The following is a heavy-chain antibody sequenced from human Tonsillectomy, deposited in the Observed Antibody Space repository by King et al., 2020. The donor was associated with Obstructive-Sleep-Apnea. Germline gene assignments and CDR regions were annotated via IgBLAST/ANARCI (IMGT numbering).Heavy chain of an antibody. CDR3: ASLVGATSWDAFDI. Sequence: QLVQSGGGVVQPGRSLKLSCAASGFTFSNYTMHWVRQAPGKGLEWVAVISSDGSNKYYADSVKGRFTISRDNSKNRLYLRMNSLGAEDTAVYYCASLVGATSWDAFDIWGQGTVVSVSS. V-gene: IGHV3-30*04. J-gene: IGHJ3*02. D-gene: IGHD1-26*01. CDR2: ISSDGSNK. CDR1: GFTFSNYT.